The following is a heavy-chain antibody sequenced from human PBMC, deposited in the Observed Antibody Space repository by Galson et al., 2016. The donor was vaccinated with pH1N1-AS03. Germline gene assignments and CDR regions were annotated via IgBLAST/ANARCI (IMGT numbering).Heavy chain of an antibody. CDR1: GFTFTTSW. CDR2: INEDGSTT. D-gene: IGHD4-23*01. V-gene: IGHV3-74*01. J-gene: IGHJ4*02. CDR3: ARDVGGPDDY. Sequence: SLRLSCAASGFTFTTSWMHWVRQAPGKGLVWVSHINEDGSTTRYADSVKGRFTISRDNSESTLYLQMNSLGDDDTAVYYCARDVGGPDDYWGQGTLVTVSS.